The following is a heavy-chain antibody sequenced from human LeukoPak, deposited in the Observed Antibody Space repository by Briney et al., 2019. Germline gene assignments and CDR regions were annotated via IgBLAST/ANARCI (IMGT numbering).Heavy chain of an antibody. CDR1: GFTFSSYA. CDR3: ARDGGDSSSWYGSRSNWFDP. D-gene: IGHD6-13*01. CDR2: ISYDGSNK. J-gene: IGHJ5*02. Sequence: GGSLRLSCAASGFTFSSYAMHWVRQAPGKGLEWVAVISYDGSNKYYADSVKGRFTISRDNAKNSLYLQMNSLRAEDTAVYYCARDGGDSSSWYGSRSNWFDPWGQGTLVTVSS. V-gene: IGHV3-30-3*01.